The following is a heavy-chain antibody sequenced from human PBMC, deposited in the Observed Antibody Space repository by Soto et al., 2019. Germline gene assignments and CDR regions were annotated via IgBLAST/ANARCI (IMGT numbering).Heavy chain of an antibody. V-gene: IGHV3-30-3*01. CDR1: GFTFSSYA. CDR2: ISYDGSNK. J-gene: IGHJ4*02. CDR3: ARGSAYSSGSYYSY. Sequence: QVQLVESGGGLVQPGRSLRLSCAASGFTFSSYAMHWVRQAPGKGLEWVAVISYDGSNKYYADSVKGRFTISRDNSKNTLYMQMNSLREEDTAVYYCARGSAYSSGSYYSYWGPGTLVTVSS. D-gene: IGHD3-10*01.